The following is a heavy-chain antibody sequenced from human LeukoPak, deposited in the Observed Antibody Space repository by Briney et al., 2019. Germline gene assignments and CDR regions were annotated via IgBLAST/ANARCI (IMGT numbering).Heavy chain of an antibody. J-gene: IGHJ4*02. V-gene: IGHV4-59*01. CDR1: GGSISSYY. CDR2: IYYSGST. Sequence: PSETLSPTCTVSGGSISSYYWSWVRQPPGKGLEWIGYIYYSGSTNYNPSLKSRVTISLDTSKNQFSLKLSSVTAADTAVYYCARGSGSSGKIDYWGQGTLVTVSS. D-gene: IGHD6-19*01. CDR3: ARGSGSSGKIDY.